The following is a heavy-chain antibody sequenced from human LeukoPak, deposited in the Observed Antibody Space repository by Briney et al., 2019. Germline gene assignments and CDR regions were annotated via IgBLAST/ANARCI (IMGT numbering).Heavy chain of an antibody. J-gene: IGHJ5*02. V-gene: IGHV1-18*01. CDR2: ISAYNGNT. Sequence: ASVKVSCKASGYTFTSYGISWVRQAPGQGLEWMGWISAYNGNTNYAQKLQGRVTMTTDTSTSTAYMELRSLRSDGTAVYYCARASYCSSTSCYFTKYNWFDPWGQGTLVTVSS. CDR3: ARASYCSSTSCYFTKYNWFDP. CDR1: GYTFTSYG. D-gene: IGHD2-2*01.